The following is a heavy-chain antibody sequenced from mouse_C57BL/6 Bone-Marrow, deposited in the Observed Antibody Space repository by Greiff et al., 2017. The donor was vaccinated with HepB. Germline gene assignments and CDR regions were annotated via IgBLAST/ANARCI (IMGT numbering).Heavy chain of an antibody. V-gene: IGHV1-81*01. Sequence: VKLMESGAELARPGASVKLSCKASGYTFTSYGISWVKQRTGQGLEWIGEIYPRSGNTYYNEKFKGKATLTADKSSSTAYMELRSLTSDDSAVYCCANYYCNWYFDVWGTGTTVTVAS. CDR2: IYPRSGNT. J-gene: IGHJ1*03. CDR1: GYTFTSYG. CDR3: ANYYCNWYFDV. D-gene: IGHD2-1*01.